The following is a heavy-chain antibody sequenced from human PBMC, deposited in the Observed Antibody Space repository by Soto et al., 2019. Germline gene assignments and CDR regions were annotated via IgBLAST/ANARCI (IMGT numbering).Heavy chain of an antibody. V-gene: IGHV4-59*01. J-gene: IGHJ6*02. Sequence: QVQLQESGPGLVKPSETLSLTCTVSGGSISSYYWSWIRQPPGKGLEWIGYIYYSGRTNYNPSLKSRVTISVDTSKHPCSLKLSSVTAADTAVYYCARYNYDFWSGYYTGVHYYYGMDVWGQGTTVTVSS. D-gene: IGHD3-3*01. CDR1: GGSISSYY. CDR2: IYYSGRT. CDR3: ARYNYDFWSGYYTGVHYYYGMDV.